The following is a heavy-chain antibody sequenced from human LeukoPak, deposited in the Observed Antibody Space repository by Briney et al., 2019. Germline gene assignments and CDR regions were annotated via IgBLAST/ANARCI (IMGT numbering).Heavy chain of an antibody. CDR1: GLSFSNYA. V-gene: IGHV3-23*01. CDR2: ISNSGGST. J-gene: IGHJ4*02. D-gene: IGHD6-6*01. Sequence: GGSLRLSCGASGLSFSNYAMNWVRQAPGKGLEWVSGISNSGGSTYYADSVKGRFTISRDNSKNTLYLQMNSLRAEDTAVYYCAKETSSSFDYWGQGTLVTVSS. CDR3: AKETSSSFDY.